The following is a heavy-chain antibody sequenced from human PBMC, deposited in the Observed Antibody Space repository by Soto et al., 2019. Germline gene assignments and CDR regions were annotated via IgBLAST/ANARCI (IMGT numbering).Heavy chain of an antibody. CDR2: ISGSGGST. V-gene: IGHV3-23*01. CDR1: GFTFSSYA. J-gene: IGHJ4*02. D-gene: IGHD2-2*01. Sequence: GGSLRLSCAASGFTFSSYAMSWVRQAPGKGLEWVSAISGSGGSTYYADSVKGRFTISRDNSKNTLYLQMNSLRAEDTAVYYCAKTHPQNIVVPTYYFDYWGQGTLVTVSS. CDR3: AKTHPQNIVVPTYYFDY.